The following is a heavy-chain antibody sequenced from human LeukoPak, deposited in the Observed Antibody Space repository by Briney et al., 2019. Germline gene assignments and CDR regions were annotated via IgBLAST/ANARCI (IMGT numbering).Heavy chain of an antibody. Sequence: ASVTVSFKASGYTLTEHSMHWVRQAPGQGLEWMGWMNPNSGGTNYTRKFQGRVTMTRDTSISTAYMELSRLTSDDTAMYYCARDKLGLGELSLYDEWGQGTQVTVSS. CDR1: GYTLTEHS. J-gene: IGHJ4*02. CDR3: ARDKLGLGELSLYDE. V-gene: IGHV1-2*02. D-gene: IGHD3-16*02. CDR2: MNPNSGGT.